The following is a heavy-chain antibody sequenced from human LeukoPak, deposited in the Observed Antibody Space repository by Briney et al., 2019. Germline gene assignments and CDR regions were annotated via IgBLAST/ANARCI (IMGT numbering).Heavy chain of an antibody. D-gene: IGHD1-26*01. CDR3: ARVPRRVGATMLGKYYFDY. CDR2: IYHSGTTYSGST. J-gene: IGHJ4*02. Sequence: SETLSLTCNVSGASMSNYYWVWIRQPPGKGLEWIGSIYHSGTTYSGSTYYNPSLKSRVTISVDTSKNQFSLKLSSVTAADTAVYYCARVPRRVGATMLGKYYFDYWGQGTLVTVSS. CDR1: GASMSNYY. V-gene: IGHV4-39*07.